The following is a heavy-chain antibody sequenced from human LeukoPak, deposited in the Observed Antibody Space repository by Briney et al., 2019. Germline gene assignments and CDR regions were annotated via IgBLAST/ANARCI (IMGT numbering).Heavy chain of an antibody. CDR1: GGSISSTNYY. D-gene: IGHD6-19*01. Sequence: SETLSLTCTVSGGSISSTNYYWGWIRQPPRKGLEWIGSIYYSGITYYNPSLKSRVTISVDTSKNQFSLKLSSVTAADTAVYYCARSTVAGTRKVDYWGQGTLVTVSS. J-gene: IGHJ4*02. V-gene: IGHV4-39*01. CDR2: IYYSGIT. CDR3: ARSTVAGTRKVDY.